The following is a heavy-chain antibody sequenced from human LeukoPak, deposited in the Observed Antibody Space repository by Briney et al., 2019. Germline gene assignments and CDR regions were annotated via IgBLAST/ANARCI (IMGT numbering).Heavy chain of an antibody. J-gene: IGHJ6*03. D-gene: IGHD6-19*01. CDR3: VRGTRLAHYYMDV. V-gene: IGHV1-8*03. Sequence: GASVKVSCKASGGTFSSYAINWVRQATGQGLEWMGWMNPNSGNTGYAQKFQGRVTITRNTSITTTYMELSSLRSEDTAVYYCVRGTRLAHYYMDVWGKGTTVTVSS. CDR2: MNPNSGNT. CDR1: GGTFSSYA.